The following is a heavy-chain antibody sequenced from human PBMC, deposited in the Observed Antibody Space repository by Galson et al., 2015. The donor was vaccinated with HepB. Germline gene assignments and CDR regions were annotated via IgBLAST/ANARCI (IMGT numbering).Heavy chain of an antibody. V-gene: IGHV3-30-3*01. CDR2: ISPDGIIT. Sequence: SLRLSCAASGFTFSRENMHWVRQTPGKGLEWLAIISPDGIITFYPESLKGRFTISRDNSKNTLYLQMNSLRPEDTAVYYCARDFRWNLDYWGQGISVTVSS. CDR1: GFTFSREN. D-gene: IGHD1-1*01. CDR3: ARDFRWNLDY. J-gene: IGHJ4*02.